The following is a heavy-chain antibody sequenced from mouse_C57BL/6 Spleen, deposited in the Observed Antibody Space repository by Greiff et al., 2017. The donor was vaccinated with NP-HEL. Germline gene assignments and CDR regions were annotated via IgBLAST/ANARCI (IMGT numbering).Heavy chain of an antibody. V-gene: IGHV5-16*01. CDR1: GFTFSDYY. CDR2: INYDGSST. Sequence: VESEGGLVQPGSSMKLSCTASGFTFSDYYMAWVRQVPEKGLEWVANINYDGSSTYYLDSLKSRFIISRDNAKNILYLQMSSLKSEDTATYYCARDSYYAMDYWGQGTSVTVSS. J-gene: IGHJ4*01. CDR3: ARDSYYAMDY.